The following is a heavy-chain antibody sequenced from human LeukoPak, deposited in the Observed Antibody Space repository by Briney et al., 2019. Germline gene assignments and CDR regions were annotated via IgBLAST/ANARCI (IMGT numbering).Heavy chain of an antibody. CDR3: AREEVTYCSVTTCYSGVDY. CDR2: ISGSGANT. D-gene: IGHD2-2*01. Sequence: GGSLRLSCAASGFTFNSLAMSWVRQAPGKGLEWVSSISGSGANTYYADSVKGRFTISRDNSKNTLYLQMNSLRAEDTAIYYCAREEVTYCSVTTCYSGVDYWGQGTRVTVSS. V-gene: IGHV3-23*01. CDR1: GFTFNSLA. J-gene: IGHJ4*02.